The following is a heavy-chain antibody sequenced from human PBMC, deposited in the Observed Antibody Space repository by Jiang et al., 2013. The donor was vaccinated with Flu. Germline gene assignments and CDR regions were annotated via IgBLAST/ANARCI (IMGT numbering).Heavy chain of an antibody. CDR3: ATSRSSGYSYDAFDI. CDR1: GYSFTSYW. J-gene: IGHJ3*02. CDR2: IYPGDSDT. V-gene: IGHV5-51*01. D-gene: IGHD3-22*01. Sequence: GAEVKKPGESLKISCKGSGYSFTSYWIAWVRQMPGKGLECMGIIYPGDSDTRYSPSFQGQVTISADKSISTAYLQWSSLKASDTAMYYCATSRSSGYSYDAFDIWGQGTMITVSS.